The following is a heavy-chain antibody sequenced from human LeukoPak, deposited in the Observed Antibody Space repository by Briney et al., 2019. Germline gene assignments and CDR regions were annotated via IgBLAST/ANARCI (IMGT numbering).Heavy chain of an antibody. V-gene: IGHV3-7*03. CDR3: AKDMEGEPGIVGAPFDY. Sequence: GGSLRLSCVGSGFMFSNYWMSWVRQAPGKGLEWVANINKDGSVAYSADSLKGRFTISRDNAKNSLYLQMNSLRAEDTALYYCAKDMEGEPGIVGAPFDYWGQGTLVTVSS. D-gene: IGHD1-26*01. CDR2: INKDGSVA. J-gene: IGHJ4*02. CDR1: GFMFSNYW.